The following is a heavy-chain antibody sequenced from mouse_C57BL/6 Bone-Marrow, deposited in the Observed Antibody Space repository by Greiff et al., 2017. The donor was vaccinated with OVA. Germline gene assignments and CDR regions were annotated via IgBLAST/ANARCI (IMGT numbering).Heavy chain of an antibody. V-gene: IGHV1-9*01. J-gene: IGHJ3*01. D-gene: IGHD1-1*01. Sequence: VKLQESGAELMKPGASVTLSCKATGYTFTGYWIEWVKQRPGHGLEWIGEILPGSGSTNYNAKFKGKATFTADTSSNTAYMQLSSLTTEDSAIYYGARQIYYYGSSRVPFAYWGQGTLVTVSA. CDR3: ARQIYYYGSSRVPFAY. CDR1: GYTFTGYW. CDR2: ILPGSGST.